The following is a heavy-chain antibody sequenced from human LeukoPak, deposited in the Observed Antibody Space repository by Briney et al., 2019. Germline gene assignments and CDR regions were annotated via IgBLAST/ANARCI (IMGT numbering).Heavy chain of an antibody. CDR3: AKDQDIVVVVAATRFDY. D-gene: IGHD2-15*01. J-gene: IGHJ4*02. V-gene: IGHV3-23*01. CDR1: GFTFSSYA. Sequence: GGSLRLSCAASGFTFSSYAMSWVRQAPGKGLEWVSAISGSGGSTYYADSVKGRFTISRDNSKNTLYLQMNSLRAEDTAVYYCAKDQDIVVVVAATRFDYWGQGTLVTVSS. CDR2: ISGSGGST.